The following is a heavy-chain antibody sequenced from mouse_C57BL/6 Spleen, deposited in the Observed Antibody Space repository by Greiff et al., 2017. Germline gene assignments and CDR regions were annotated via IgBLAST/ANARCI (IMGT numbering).Heavy chain of an antibody. Sequence: QVQLQQPGAELVKPGASVKLSCKASGYTFTSYWMQWVKQRPGQGLEWIGEIHPSDSYTNYNQKFKGKATLTVDTSSSTADLQLSSLTSEDSAVYYCARWFLRGFAYWGQGTLVTVSA. CDR3: ARWFLRGFAY. J-gene: IGHJ3*01. CDR1: GYTFTSYW. V-gene: IGHV1-50*01. D-gene: IGHD2-3*01. CDR2: IHPSDSYT.